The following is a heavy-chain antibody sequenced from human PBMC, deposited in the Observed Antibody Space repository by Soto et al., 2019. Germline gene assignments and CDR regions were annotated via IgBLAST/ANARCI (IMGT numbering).Heavy chain of an antibody. V-gene: IGHV4-59*08. D-gene: IGHD4-17*01. J-gene: IGHJ5*02. CDR3: ARLSDYGDSIWSDP. CDR2: IYYSGST. CDR1: GGSISSYY. Sequence: PSETLSLTCTVSGGSISSYYWSWIRQPPGKGLEWIGYIYYSGSTNYNPSLKSRVTISVDTSKNQFSLKLSSVTAADTAVYYCARLSDYGDSIWSDPWGQGTLVTVSS.